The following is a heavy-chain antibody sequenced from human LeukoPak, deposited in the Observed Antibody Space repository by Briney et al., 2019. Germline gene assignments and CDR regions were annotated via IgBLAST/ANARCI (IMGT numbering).Heavy chain of an antibody. D-gene: IGHD2-2*01. CDR3: ARARYCSSTSCYPTPYYFDY. CDR2: IYYSGST. V-gene: IGHV4-59*01. J-gene: IGHJ4*02. CDR1: GGSISSYY. Sequence: SETLSLTCTVSGGSISSYYWSWIRQPPGKGLEWIGYIYYSGSTNYNPSLKSRVTISVDTSKNPFSLKLSSVTAADTAVYYCARARYCSSTSCYPTPYYFDYWGQGTLVTVSS.